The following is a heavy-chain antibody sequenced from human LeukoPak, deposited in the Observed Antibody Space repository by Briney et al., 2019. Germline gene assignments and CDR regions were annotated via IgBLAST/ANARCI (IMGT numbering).Heavy chain of an antibody. Sequence: GGSLRLSCAASGLTVNYNYMSWVRQAPGKGLESVSVIFRGGNTYYADSVKGRFTISRDNSENTLYLQMNILRAEDTAVYYCAKVRSVSYTYYYYGMDVWGQGTTVTVSS. V-gene: IGHV3-66*01. CDR3: AKVRSVSYTYYYYGMDV. CDR1: GLTVNYNY. D-gene: IGHD3-16*01. CDR2: IFRGGNT. J-gene: IGHJ6*02.